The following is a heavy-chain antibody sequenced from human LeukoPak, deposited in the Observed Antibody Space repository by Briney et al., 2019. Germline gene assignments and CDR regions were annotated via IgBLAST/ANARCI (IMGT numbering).Heavy chain of an antibody. J-gene: IGHJ4*02. CDR3: ASRAVLAPSGRDY. Sequence: PGGSLRLSCAASDFSFITYAMSWVRQAPGKGLEWVSSISSSTNYIYADSVKGRFTISRDNAKNSLYLQMNSLRVEDTAVYYCASRAVLAPSGRDYWGQETLVTVSS. CDR2: ISSSTNY. V-gene: IGHV3-69-1*02. CDR1: DFSFITYA. D-gene: IGHD5-12*01.